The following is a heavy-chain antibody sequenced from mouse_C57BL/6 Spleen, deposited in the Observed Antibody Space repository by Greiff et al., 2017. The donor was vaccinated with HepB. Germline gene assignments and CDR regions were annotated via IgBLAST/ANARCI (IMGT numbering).Heavy chain of an antibody. CDR3: AREEPHYYAMDY. Sequence: VQLQQPGTELVKPGASVKLSCKASGYTFTSYWMHWVKQRPGQGLEWIGNINPSNGGTNYNEKFKSKATLTVDKSTSTAYMQLSSLTSEDAAVYDCAREEPHYYAMDYWGQGTSVTVSS. V-gene: IGHV1-53*01. CDR2: INPSNGGT. J-gene: IGHJ4*01. CDR1: GYTFTSYW.